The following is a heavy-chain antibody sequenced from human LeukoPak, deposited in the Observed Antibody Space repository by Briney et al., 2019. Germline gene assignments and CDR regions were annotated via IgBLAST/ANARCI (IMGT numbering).Heavy chain of an antibody. V-gene: IGHV3-23*01. CDR2: ISGSGGST. Sequence: TGGSLRLSCAASGFTFSSYAMSWVRQAPGKGLEWVSAISGSGGSTYYADSVKGRFTISRDNSKNTLYLQMNSLRAEDTAVYYCAKGRASSSWTPFPCDYWGQGTLVSVPS. CDR3: AKGRASSSWTPFPCDY. CDR1: GFTFSSYA. D-gene: IGHD6-13*01. J-gene: IGHJ4*02.